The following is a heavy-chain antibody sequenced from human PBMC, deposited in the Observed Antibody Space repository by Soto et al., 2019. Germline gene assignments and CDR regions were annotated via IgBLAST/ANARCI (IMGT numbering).Heavy chain of an antibody. Sequence: GASVNVSCKASGYTFTSYGISWVRQAPGQGLEWMGWISAYNGNTNYAQKLQGRVTMTTDTSTSTAYMELRSLRSDDTAVYYCARDYYDSSGYWLDAFAIWGKGTMVTVSS. D-gene: IGHD3-22*01. CDR1: GYTFTSYG. CDR2: ISAYNGNT. J-gene: IGHJ3*02. CDR3: ARDYYDSSGYWLDAFAI. V-gene: IGHV1-18*04.